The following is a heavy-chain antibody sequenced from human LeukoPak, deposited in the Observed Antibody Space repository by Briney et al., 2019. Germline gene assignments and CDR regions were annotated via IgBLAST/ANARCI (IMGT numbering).Heavy chain of an antibody. Sequence: ASVKVSCKASGYTFTGYYMHWVRQATGQGLEWMGWMNPNSGNTGYAQKFQGRVTMTRNTSISTAYMELSSLRSEDTAVYYCARGLVTMVRGVNYWFDPWGQGTLVTVSS. V-gene: IGHV1-8*02. D-gene: IGHD3-10*01. CDR1: GYTFTGYY. CDR3: ARGLVTMVRGVNYWFDP. J-gene: IGHJ5*02. CDR2: MNPNSGNT.